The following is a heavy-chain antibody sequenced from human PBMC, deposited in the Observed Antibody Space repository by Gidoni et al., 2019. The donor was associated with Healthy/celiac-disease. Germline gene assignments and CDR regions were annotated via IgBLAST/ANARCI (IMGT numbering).Heavy chain of an antibody. V-gene: IGHV4-39*01. J-gene: IGHJ6*03. CDR2: IYYSGST. D-gene: IGHD2-2*01. CDR3: TSTSPYYYYMDV. Sequence: QLQLQESGPGLVKPSETLSLTCTVSGGSISSSSYYWGWIRQPPGKGLEWIGSIYYSGSTYYNPSLKSRVTISVDTSKNQFSLKLSSVTAADTAVYYCTSTSPYYYYMDVWGKGTTVTVSS. CDR1: GGSISSSSYY.